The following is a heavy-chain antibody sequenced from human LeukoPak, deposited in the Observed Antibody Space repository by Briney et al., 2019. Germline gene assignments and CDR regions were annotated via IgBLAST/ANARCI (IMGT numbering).Heavy chain of an antibody. J-gene: IGHJ5*02. D-gene: IGHD2-2*01. Sequence: SVKVSCKASGGTFSSYAISWVRQAPGQGLEWMGGIIPILGTANYAQKFQGRVTITADESTSTAYMELSSLRSEDTAVYYCAREPPGDIVVVPAAIPWFDPWGQGTLVTVSS. CDR2: IIPILGTA. V-gene: IGHV1-69*13. CDR1: GGTFSSYA. CDR3: AREPPGDIVVVPAAIPWFDP.